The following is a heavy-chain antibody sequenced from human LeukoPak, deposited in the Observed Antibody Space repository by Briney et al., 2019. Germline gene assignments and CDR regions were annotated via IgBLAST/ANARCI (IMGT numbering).Heavy chain of an antibody. CDR2: ISSSSSYI. Sequence: GGSLRLSCAASGFTFSSYSMNWVRQAPGKGLEWVSSISSSSSYIYYADSVKGRFTISRDNAKNSLYLQMNSLRAEDTAVYYCARGEVAAATGWFDPWGQGTLVTVSS. J-gene: IGHJ5*02. CDR3: ARGEVAAATGWFDP. V-gene: IGHV3-21*01. CDR1: GFTFSSYS. D-gene: IGHD2-2*01.